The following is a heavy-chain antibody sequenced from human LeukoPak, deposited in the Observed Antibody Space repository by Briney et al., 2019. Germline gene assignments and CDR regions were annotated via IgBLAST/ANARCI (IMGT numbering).Heavy chain of an antibody. Sequence: PGGSLRLSCAASGFTFSEYSMNWVCQAPGKGLEWVSFISTSSSHIYYGDSVKGRFTISRDNARNSVSLQMNSLRAEDTAVYYCARQVSGYGSGSFYFDYWGRGMLVTVSS. CDR2: ISTSSSHI. D-gene: IGHD3-10*01. CDR1: GFTFSEYS. J-gene: IGHJ4*02. CDR3: ARQVSGYGSGSFYFDY. V-gene: IGHV3-21*01.